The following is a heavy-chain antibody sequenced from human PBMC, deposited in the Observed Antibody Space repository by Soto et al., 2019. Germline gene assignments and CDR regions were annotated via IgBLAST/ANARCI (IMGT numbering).Heavy chain of an antibody. CDR1: GGSISSYY. D-gene: IGHD3-22*01. Sequence: SETLSLTCTVSGGSISSYYWSWIRQPPVKGLEWIGYIYYSGSTNYNPSLKSRVTISVDTSKNQFSLKLSSVTAADTAVYYCARGLISGYYLYDAFDIWGQGTMVTVSS. J-gene: IGHJ3*02. CDR2: IYYSGST. CDR3: ARGLISGYYLYDAFDI. V-gene: IGHV4-59*01.